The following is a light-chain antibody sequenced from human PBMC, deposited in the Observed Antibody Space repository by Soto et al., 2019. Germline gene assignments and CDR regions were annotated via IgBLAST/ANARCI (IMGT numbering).Light chain of an antibody. CDR3: QQYYSTPWT. CDR2: WAS. Sequence: DIVMTQSPDYLAVSLGERATINCKSSQSVLYSSRDKNYLAWYQQKPGQPPKLLIYWASTRESGVPDRFSGSGSGTYFTLTISSLQAEDVAVYYCQQYYSTPWTFGQGTKVEIK. V-gene: IGKV4-1*01. CDR1: QSVLYSSRDKNY. J-gene: IGKJ1*01.